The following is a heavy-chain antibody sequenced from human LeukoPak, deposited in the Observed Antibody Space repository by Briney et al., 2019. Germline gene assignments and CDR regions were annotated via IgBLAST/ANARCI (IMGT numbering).Heavy chain of an antibody. CDR3: ARVRGGSFCSGGSCYYYYYYMDV. D-gene: IGHD2-15*01. V-gene: IGHV4-34*01. CDR1: GGSFSGYY. CDR2: INHSGST. Sequence: SETLSLTCAVYGGSFSGYYWSWIRQPPGKWLEWIGEINHSGSTNYNPSLKSRVTISVDTSKNQFSLKLSSVTAADTAVYYCARVRGGSFCSGGSCYYYYYYMDVWGKGTTVTVSS. J-gene: IGHJ6*03.